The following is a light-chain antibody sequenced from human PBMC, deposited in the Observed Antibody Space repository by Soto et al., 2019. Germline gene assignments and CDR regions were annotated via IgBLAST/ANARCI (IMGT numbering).Light chain of an antibody. CDR3: TSYPSSSTLVV. CDR2: DVS. Sequence: QSALTQPASVSGSPGQSITISCTGTSSDVGGYNYVSWHQQHPGKAPKLMIYDVSNRPSGVSNRFSGSKSGNTASLTISGLQAEDEADYYCTSYPSSSTLVVFGGGTKLTVL. J-gene: IGLJ2*01. V-gene: IGLV2-14*01. CDR1: SSDVGGYNY.